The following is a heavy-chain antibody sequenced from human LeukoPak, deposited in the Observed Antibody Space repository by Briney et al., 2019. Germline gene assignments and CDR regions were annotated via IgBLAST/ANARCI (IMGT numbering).Heavy chain of an antibody. CDR1: GLTFSNAW. D-gene: IGHD3-10*01. V-gene: IGHV3-15*01. CDR2: IKSKSDGGTT. J-gene: IGHJ5*02. Sequence: GGSLRLSCAASGLTFSNAWMTWVRQAPGKGLEWVGRIKSKSDGGTTDYAASVKGRFTTPRDDSKNTVYLQMNSLKIADTAVYFCYASGRFPWGQGTLVTVSS. CDR3: YASGRFP.